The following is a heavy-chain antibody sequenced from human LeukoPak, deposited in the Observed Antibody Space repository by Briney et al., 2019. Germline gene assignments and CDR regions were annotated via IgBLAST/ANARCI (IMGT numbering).Heavy chain of an antibody. J-gene: IGHJ4*02. CDR3: ANSLNHLPRYGDYMDY. CDR2: ISGSGGST. V-gene: IGHV3-23*01. CDR1: GFTFSSYA. Sequence: GGSLRLSCAASGFTFSSYAMSWVRQAPGKGLEWVSAISGSGGSTYYADSVRGRFTISRDNPKNTLYLQMNSLRAEDTAVYYCANSLNHLPRYGDYMDYWGQGTLVTVSS. D-gene: IGHD4-17*01.